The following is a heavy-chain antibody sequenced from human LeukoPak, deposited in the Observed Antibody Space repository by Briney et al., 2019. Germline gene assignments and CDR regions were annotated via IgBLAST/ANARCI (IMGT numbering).Heavy chain of an antibody. CDR1: GFTFSSYG. CDR2: IWYDGSNI. CDR3: ARARDNYDSSGYSALDY. D-gene: IGHD3-22*01. Sequence: PGGSLRLSCAASGFTFSSYGMHWVRQAPGEGLEWVAVIWYDGSNIDYADSVKGRFTISRDNSKNTLYLQMSSLRAEDTAVYYCARARDNYDSSGYSALDYWGQGTLATVSS. V-gene: IGHV3-33*01. J-gene: IGHJ4*01.